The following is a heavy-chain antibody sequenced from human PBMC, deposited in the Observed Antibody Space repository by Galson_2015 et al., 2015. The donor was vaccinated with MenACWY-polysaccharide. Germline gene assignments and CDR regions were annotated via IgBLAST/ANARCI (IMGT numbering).Heavy chain of an antibody. CDR2: VFWGIGK. V-gene: IGHV2-5*02. D-gene: IGHD3-3*01. J-gene: IGHJ4*02. CDR1: GFSLRTSHVG. CDR3: AHRLSGTEWYVYFFDY. Sequence: PALVNPTQPLKLPCAFSGFSLRTSHVGVGWVRQPPGTALESLAVVFWGIGKRYNPSLKSRVTITKDTSKNQVVLKMTNMEPEDTATYYCAHRLSGTEWYVYFFDYWGQGTLVTVSS.